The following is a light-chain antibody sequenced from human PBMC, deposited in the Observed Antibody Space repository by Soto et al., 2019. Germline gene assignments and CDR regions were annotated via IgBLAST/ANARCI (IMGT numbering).Light chain of an antibody. CDR3: QQSYSIPPWT. CDR2: GAS. V-gene: IGKV1-39*01. J-gene: IGKJ1*01. CDR1: QSISSW. Sequence: DIQMTQSPSTLSASVGDRVTITCRASQSISSWLAWYQQKPGKAPNLLIYGASTLQSGVPSRFSGSGSGTDFTLTISSLQPEDFATYYCQQSYSIPPWTFGQGTKVDI.